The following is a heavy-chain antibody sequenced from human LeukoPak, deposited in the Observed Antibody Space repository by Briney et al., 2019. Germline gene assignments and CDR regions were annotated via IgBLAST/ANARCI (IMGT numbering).Heavy chain of an antibody. CDR2: INHSGST. D-gene: IGHD4-17*01. Sequence: SETLSLTCAVYGGSFSGYYWSWIRQPPGKGLEWIGEINHSGSTNYNPSLKSRVTISVDTSKNQFSLKLSSVTAADTAVYYCASTTTVTTWVFDYWGQGTLVTVSS. CDR3: ASTTTVTTWVFDY. J-gene: IGHJ4*02. V-gene: IGHV4-34*01. CDR1: GGSFSGYY.